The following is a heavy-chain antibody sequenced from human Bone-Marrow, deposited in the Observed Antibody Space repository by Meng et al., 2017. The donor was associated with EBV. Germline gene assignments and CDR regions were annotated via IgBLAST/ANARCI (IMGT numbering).Heavy chain of an antibody. CDR1: GYPFTSIG. D-gene: IGHD6-19*01. CDR2: IRTYNGNT. V-gene: IGHV1-18*01. CDR3: ARLLIAVAGTYNPLFNY. J-gene: IGHJ4*02. Sequence: QAGDAGKILGSSLKAPSQACGYPFTSIGISWVHRAPGQELEGMGLIRTYNGNTSYAQKLQGRVNMTTDTSTSTAYMELRSLRSDDTAVYYCARLLIAVAGTYNPLFNYWGQGTLVTVSS.